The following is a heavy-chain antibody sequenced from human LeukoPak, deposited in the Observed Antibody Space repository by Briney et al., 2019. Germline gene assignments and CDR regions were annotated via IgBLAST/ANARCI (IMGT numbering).Heavy chain of an antibody. V-gene: IGHV3-53*01. J-gene: IGHJ3*02. CDR1: GFTVSSNY. CDR2: IYSGGST. Sequence: SLRLSCAASGFTVSSNYMSCVRQAPGEGLGWGLGIYSGGSTYYTDSVKSRFTISRDNSKNSLYLKMNTLRAEDTAVYYCARDSLTMIGVGSDAFDIWGQGTMVTVSS. CDR3: ARDSLTMIGVGSDAFDI. D-gene: IGHD3-22*01.